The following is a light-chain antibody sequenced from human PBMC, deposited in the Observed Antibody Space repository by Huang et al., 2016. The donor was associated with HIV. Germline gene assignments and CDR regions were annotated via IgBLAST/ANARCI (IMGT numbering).Light chain of an antibody. CDR2: GAS. CDR3: QQYNNWPMYS. V-gene: IGKV3-15*01. Sequence: EIVMTQSPATLSVSPGERATLSCRASQSVGSNLAWYQQKPGQAPSLLIYGASPRATAIPARFSGSGSGTEFTLTISSLQSEDFAVYYCQQYNNWPMYSFGQGTKLEIK. CDR1: QSVGSN. J-gene: IGKJ2*03.